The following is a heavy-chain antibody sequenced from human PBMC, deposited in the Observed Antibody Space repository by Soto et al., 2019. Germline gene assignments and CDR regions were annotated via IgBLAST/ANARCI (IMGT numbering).Heavy chain of an antibody. CDR2: IYYSGST. V-gene: IGHV4-59*01. J-gene: IGHJ4*02. CDR1: GGSISSYY. D-gene: IGHD4-17*01. Sequence: PSETLSLTCTVSGGSISSYYWSWIRQPPGKGLEWIGYIYYSGSTNYNPSLKSRVTISVDTSKNQFSLKLSSVTAADTAVYYCARDDYGYYLTLWGQGTLVTVSS. CDR3: ARDDYGYYLTL.